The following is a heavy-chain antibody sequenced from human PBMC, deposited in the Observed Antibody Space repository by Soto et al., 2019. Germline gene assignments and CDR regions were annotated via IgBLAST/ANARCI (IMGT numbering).Heavy chain of an antibody. Sequence: EVQLVESGGDLVQRGGSLRLSCVASGFTFSVYSMNWVRQAPGKGLEWFSYITSDTKTIKYADSVKGRFTISSDNAKNSVYLEMNSLSDEDTAVYSCARSVEGHFDYWGQGTVVTVSP. D-gene: IGHD6-19*01. CDR3: ARSVEGHFDY. J-gene: IGHJ4*02. CDR2: ITSDTKTI. V-gene: IGHV3-48*02. CDR1: GFTFSVYS.